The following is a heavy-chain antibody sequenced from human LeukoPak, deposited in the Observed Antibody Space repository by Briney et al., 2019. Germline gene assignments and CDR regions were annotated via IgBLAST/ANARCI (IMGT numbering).Heavy chain of an antibody. CDR2: IYYSRST. V-gene: IGHV4-59*01. J-gene: IGHJ2*01. CDR3: ARDNPDWYFDL. D-gene: IGHD1-14*01. Sequence: SETLSLTCTVSGASISSYYWSWIRQPPGKGLEWIGYIYYSRSTNYNPSLKSRVTISVDTSKNQFSLKLSSVTAADTAVYYCARDNPDWYFDLWGRGTLVTVSS. CDR1: GASISSYY.